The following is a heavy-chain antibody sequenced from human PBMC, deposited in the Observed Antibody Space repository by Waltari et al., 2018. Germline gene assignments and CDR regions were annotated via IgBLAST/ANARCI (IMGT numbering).Heavy chain of an antibody. V-gene: IGHV1-69*01. Sequence: QVQLVKSGAEVKKPGSSVKVSCKASGGTFSSYAISWVRPAPGQGLEWMGGIIPIFGTANYAQKFQGRVTITADESTSTAYMELSSLRSEDTAVYYCASPSSSWSRPTQFDYWGQGTLVTVSS. J-gene: IGHJ4*02. D-gene: IGHD6-13*01. CDR2: IIPIFGTA. CDR3: ASPSSSWSRPTQFDY. CDR1: GGTFSSYA.